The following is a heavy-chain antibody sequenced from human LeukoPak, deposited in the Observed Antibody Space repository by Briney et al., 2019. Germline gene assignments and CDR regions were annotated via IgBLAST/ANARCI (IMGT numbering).Heavy chain of an antibody. J-gene: IGHJ4*02. Sequence: GGSLRLSCAVSGITLSNYGMSWVRQVPGKGLEWAAGISGSGGGTNYADSVKGRFTISRDNPKNTLFLQMNNLRAEDTAVYFCAKRGVVIRVILVGFHKEAYYFDSWGQGALVTVSS. CDR2: ISGSGGGT. V-gene: IGHV3-23*01. D-gene: IGHD3-22*01. CDR1: GITLSNYG. CDR3: AKRGVVIRVILVGFHKEAYYFDS.